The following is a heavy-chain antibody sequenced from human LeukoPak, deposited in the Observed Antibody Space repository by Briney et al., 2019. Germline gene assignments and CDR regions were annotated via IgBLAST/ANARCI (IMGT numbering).Heavy chain of an antibody. CDR1: GFTFSSYG. V-gene: IGHV3-30*02. J-gene: IGHJ4*02. D-gene: IGHD3-16*01. CDR2: IRYDGSNK. CDR3: ARDTGYPYRTNDY. Sequence: GGSLRLSCAASGFTFSSYGMHWVRQAPGKGLEWVAFIRYDGSNKYYADSVKGRFTISRDNAKNSLYLQMNSLRAEDTAVYYCARDTGYPYRTNDYWGQGTLVTVSS.